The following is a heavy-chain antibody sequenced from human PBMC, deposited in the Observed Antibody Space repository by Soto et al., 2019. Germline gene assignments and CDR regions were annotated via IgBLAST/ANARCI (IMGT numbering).Heavy chain of an antibody. D-gene: IGHD3-10*01. V-gene: IGHV3-21*01. CDR1: GFTFSSYS. Sequence: GGSLRLSCAASGFTFSSYSMNWVRQAPGKGLEWVSSISSSSSSIYYADSVKGRFTISRDNAKNSLYLQMNSLRAEDTAVYYCASRNPMVRGVIISWGQGTLVTVSS. J-gene: IGHJ4*02. CDR3: ASRNPMVRGVIIS. CDR2: ISSSSSSI.